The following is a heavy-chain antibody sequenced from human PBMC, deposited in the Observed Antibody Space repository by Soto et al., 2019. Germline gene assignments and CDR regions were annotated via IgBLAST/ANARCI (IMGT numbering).Heavy chain of an antibody. J-gene: IGHJ6*02. Sequence: QLVESGGGLVQPGGSLRVSCAASGFTFSAYVINWVRQVPGKGLEWISYIGSTGNPIYYADSVKGRFTISRDDANNLLYLQMSSLRAEDTAVYYCATSLAHWRVYHGGMDGWGQGTTVTVSS. CDR2: IGSTGNPI. CDR1: GFTFSAYV. CDR3: ATSLAHWRVYHGGMDG. V-gene: IGHV3-48*01. D-gene: IGHD6-13*01.